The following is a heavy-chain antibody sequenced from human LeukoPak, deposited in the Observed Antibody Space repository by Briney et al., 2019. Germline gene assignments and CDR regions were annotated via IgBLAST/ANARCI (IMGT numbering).Heavy chain of an antibody. Sequence: SETLSLTCTVSGGSISSSSYYWGWIRQPPGKGLEWIGSIYYSGSTYYNPSLKSRVTISVDTSKNQFSLKLSSVTATDTAVYYCARQSRFTIVLMVYAIFDYWGQGTLVTVSS. J-gene: IGHJ4*02. D-gene: IGHD2-8*01. CDR3: ARQSRFTIVLMVYAIFDY. V-gene: IGHV4-39*01. CDR2: IYYSGST. CDR1: GGSISSSSYY.